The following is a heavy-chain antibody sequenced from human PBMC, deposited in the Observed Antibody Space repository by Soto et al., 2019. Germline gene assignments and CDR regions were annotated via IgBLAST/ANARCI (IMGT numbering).Heavy chain of an antibody. CDR3: AKKRLWELIYFDY. D-gene: IGHD1-7*01. Sequence: GGSLRLSCAASGFTFSSYGMHWVRQAPGKGLEWVAVISYDGSNKYYADSVKGRFTISRDNSKNTLYLQMNSLRAEDTAVYYCAKKRLWELIYFDYWGQGTLVTVSS. V-gene: IGHV3-30*18. J-gene: IGHJ4*02. CDR1: GFTFSSYG. CDR2: ISYDGSNK.